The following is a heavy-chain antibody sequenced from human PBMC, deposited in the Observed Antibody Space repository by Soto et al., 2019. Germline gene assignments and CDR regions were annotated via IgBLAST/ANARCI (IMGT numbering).Heavy chain of an antibody. Sequence: QVQLVESGGGVVQPGRSLRLSCAASGFTFSIYGMHWVRQAPGKGLEWVAVIWYDGSNKYYADSVKGRFTISRDNSKNPLYLQMNSLRAEDTAVYYCARDGPTLYYYGSGAALDYWGQGTLVTVSS. V-gene: IGHV3-33*01. D-gene: IGHD3-10*01. CDR2: IWYDGSNK. CDR3: ARDGPTLYYYGSGAALDY. CDR1: GFTFSIYG. J-gene: IGHJ4*02.